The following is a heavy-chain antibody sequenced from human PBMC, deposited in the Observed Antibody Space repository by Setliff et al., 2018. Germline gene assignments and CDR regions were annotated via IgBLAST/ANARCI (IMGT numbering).Heavy chain of an antibody. J-gene: IGHJ5*01. CDR1: GGSISSSSYY. CDR3: VGRDFSGGDS. Sequence: PSETLSLTCTVSGGSISSSSYYWGWIRQPPGKGLAWIGYIYTSGSTNYNPSLKSRVTISVDTSKTQFSLNLFSVTAADTAVYYCVGRDFSGGDSWGHGTLVTVSS. D-gene: IGHD6-25*01. CDR2: IYTSGST. V-gene: IGHV4-61*05.